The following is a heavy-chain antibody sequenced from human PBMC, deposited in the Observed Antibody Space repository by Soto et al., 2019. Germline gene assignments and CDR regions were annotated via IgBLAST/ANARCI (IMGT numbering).Heavy chain of an antibody. D-gene: IGHD5-18*01. Sequence: QVQLVESGGGVVQPGTSLRLSCAASGFTFYNYALHWVRRAPGKGLEWVAVISYDGSIKYYADSVKGRFTISRDNSKNTLYLQLNSPRTEDMGVYHCARGHTANAAMVTGQFVYWGQGTLVTVSS. V-gene: IGHV3-30-3*01. J-gene: IGHJ4*02. CDR1: GFTFYNYA. CDR3: ARGHTANAAMVTGQFVY. CDR2: ISYDGSIK.